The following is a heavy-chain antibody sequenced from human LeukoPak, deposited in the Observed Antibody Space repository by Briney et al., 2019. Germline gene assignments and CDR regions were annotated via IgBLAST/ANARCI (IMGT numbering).Heavy chain of an antibody. CDR2: IYYSGST. Sequence: SETLSLTCTVSGGSISSSSYYWGWIRQPPGKGLEWIGSIYYSGSTYYNPSLKSRVTISVDTSKNQFSLKLSSVTAADAAVYYCARDKERRGYYYDSSGYPVDAFDIWGQGTMVTVSS. CDR3: ARDKERRGYYYDSSGYPVDAFDI. J-gene: IGHJ3*02. V-gene: IGHV4-39*07. D-gene: IGHD3-22*01. CDR1: GGSISSSSYY.